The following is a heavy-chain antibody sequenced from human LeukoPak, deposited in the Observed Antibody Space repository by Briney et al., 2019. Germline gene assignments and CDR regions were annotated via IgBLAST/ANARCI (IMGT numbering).Heavy chain of an antibody. CDR2: IKQDGSEK. CDR3: TREAAAGIDY. J-gene: IGHJ4*02. D-gene: IGHD6-13*01. Sequence: GGSLRLSCAASGFTFSTYWMSWVRQAPGKGLEWVANIKQDGSEKYYLDSVKGRFTISRDNAENSLYLQMNSLRAEDTAVYFCTREAAAGIDYWGQGTLVTVSS. CDR1: GFTFSTYW. V-gene: IGHV3-7*01.